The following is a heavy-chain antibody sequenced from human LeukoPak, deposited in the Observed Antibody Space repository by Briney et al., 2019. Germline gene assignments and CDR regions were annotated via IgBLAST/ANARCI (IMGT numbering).Heavy chain of an antibody. D-gene: IGHD6-13*01. CDR2: IIGSGSST. J-gene: IGHJ4*02. CDR1: GFTFNSYA. Sequence: GGSLRLSCAASGFTFNSYAMSWVRQAPGKGLEWVSAIIGSGSSTYYADSVKGRFTISRDNSKNTLFLQMNSLRAEDTAVYYCAKDRAQQLVLDFWGQGTLVTVSS. V-gene: IGHV3-23*01. CDR3: AKDRAQQLVLDF.